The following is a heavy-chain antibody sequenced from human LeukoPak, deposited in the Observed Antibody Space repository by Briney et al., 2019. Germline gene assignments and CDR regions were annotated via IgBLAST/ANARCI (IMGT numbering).Heavy chain of an antibody. J-gene: IGHJ6*03. CDR2: ISRSSSTI. CDR3: ARELLNYYYYMDV. D-gene: IGHD2/OR15-2a*01. CDR1: GFTFSTYS. Sequence: GGSLRLSCAASGFTFSTYSMNWVRQAPGKGLEWVSYISRSSSTIYYADSVKGRFTISRDNAKNSLYLQMNSLRAEDTAVYYCARELLNYYYYMDVWGKGTTVTVSS. V-gene: IGHV3-48*01.